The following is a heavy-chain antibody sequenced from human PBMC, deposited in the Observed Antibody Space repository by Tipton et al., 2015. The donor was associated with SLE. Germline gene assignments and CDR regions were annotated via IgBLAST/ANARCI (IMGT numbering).Heavy chain of an antibody. Sequence: TLSLTCTVSGGSIRSYYWSWIRQPPGKGLEWIGYIYYSGSTNYNPSLKSRVTISVDTSKNQFSLKLSSVTAADTAVYYCAREKGDAYPNLVAFDIWGQGTMVTVSS. CDR3: AREKGDAYPNLVAFDI. V-gene: IGHV4-59*01. J-gene: IGHJ3*02. CDR2: IYYSGST. CDR1: GGSIRSYY. D-gene: IGHD3-16*01.